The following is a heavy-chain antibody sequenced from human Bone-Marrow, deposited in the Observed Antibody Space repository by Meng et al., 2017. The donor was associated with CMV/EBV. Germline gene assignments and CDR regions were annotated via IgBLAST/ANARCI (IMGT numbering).Heavy chain of an antibody. D-gene: IGHD2-2*02. CDR3: ARDQKHCSSTSCYRDYGMDV. CDR2: INPNSGGT. Sequence: ASVKVSCKASGYTFTGYYMHWVRQAPGQGLEWMGWINPNSGGTNYAQKCQGRVTMTRDTFISTAYMEMCRLRSDDTAVYYCARDQKHCSSTSCYRDYGMDVWGQGTTVTVSS. CDR1: GYTFTGYY. V-gene: IGHV1-2*02. J-gene: IGHJ6*02.